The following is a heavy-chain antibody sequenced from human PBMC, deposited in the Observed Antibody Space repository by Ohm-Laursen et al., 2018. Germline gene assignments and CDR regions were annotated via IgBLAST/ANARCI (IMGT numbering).Heavy chain of an antibody. CDR3: AKDQMASSWSHDAFDM. CDR1: GFTFSASA. Sequence: SLRLSCAAFGFTFSASAMHWVRQAPGKGLEWVVVIWNDGSKKYYADSVEGRFTMSRDNSKNTLYLQMNSLRVEDTAVYHCAKDQMASSWSHDAFDMLGQGTMVTVSS. J-gene: IGHJ3*02. CDR2: IWNDGSKK. V-gene: IGHV3-33*03. D-gene: IGHD6-13*01.